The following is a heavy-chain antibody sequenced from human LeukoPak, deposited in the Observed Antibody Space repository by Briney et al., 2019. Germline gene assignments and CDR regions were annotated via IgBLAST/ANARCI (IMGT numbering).Heavy chain of an antibody. Sequence: NPGGSLRPSCAASGFTFSSYDMSWVRQAPGKGLEWVGRIKSKTDGGTTDYAAPVKGRFTISRDDSKNTLYLQMNSLKTEDTAVYYCTTDPRDYIYYMDVWGKGTTVTVSS. CDR3: TTDPRDYIYYMDV. V-gene: IGHV3-15*01. J-gene: IGHJ6*03. CDR1: GFTFSSYD. CDR2: IKSKTDGGTT.